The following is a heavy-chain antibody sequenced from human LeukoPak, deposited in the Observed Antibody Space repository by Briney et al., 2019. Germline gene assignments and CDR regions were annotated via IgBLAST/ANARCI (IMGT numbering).Heavy chain of an antibody. CDR3: ARRGYGSGSLDV. J-gene: IGHJ6*04. D-gene: IGHD3-10*01. CDR2: IYYSGST. CDR1: GGSISSYY. V-gene: IGHV4-59*01. Sequence: KASETLSLTCTVSGGSISSYYWSWIRQPPGKGLEWIGYIYYSGSTNYNPSLKSRVTISVDTSKNQFSLKLSSVTAADTAVYYCARRGYGSGSLDVWGKGTTVTVSS.